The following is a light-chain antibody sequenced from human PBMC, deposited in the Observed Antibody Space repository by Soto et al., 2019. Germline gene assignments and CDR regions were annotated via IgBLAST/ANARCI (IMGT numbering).Light chain of an antibody. Sequence: DIQMSQSPSSLSASAGDRVSISCRASQSISIYLNWYQQKPGKVPKLLIYGASTLQSEVPSRFSGSGSGTDFTLTISSLQPEDSATYYCQQSYSIPPTFGQGTRVEIK. J-gene: IGKJ5*01. CDR1: QSISIY. CDR2: GAS. V-gene: IGKV1-39*01. CDR3: QQSYSIPPT.